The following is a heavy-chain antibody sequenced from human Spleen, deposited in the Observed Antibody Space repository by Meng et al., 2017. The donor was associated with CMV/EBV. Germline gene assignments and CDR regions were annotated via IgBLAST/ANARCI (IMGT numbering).Heavy chain of an antibody. J-gene: IGHJ3*02. D-gene: IGHD2-2*01. Sequence: SETLSLTCTVSGGSISTSSYYWGWIRQPPGKGLDWSGIIFYSGSTYYSTSLKSRITMSVDTSQNQFSLKLSSMTPADTAVYYCARGACPGSSCNEFGSSDFDIWGPGTMVTVSS. CDR1: GGSISTSSYY. CDR2: IFYSGST. CDR3: ARGACPGSSCNEFGSSDFDI. V-gene: IGHV4-39*07.